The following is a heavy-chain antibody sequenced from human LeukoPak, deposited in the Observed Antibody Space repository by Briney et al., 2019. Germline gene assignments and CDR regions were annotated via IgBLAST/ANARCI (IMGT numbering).Heavy chain of an antibody. V-gene: IGHV4-59*01. CDR3: ERVVLDHYYDSSGYLGTLDY. CDR1: GGSISSYY. D-gene: IGHD3-22*01. CDR2: IYCSGST. Sequence: SETLSLTCTVSGGSISSYYWSWIRQPPGKGLEWIGYIYCSGSTNYNPSLKSRVTISVDTSKNQFSLKLSSVTAADTAVYYCERVVLDHYYDSSGYLGTLDYWGQGTLVTVSS. J-gene: IGHJ4*02.